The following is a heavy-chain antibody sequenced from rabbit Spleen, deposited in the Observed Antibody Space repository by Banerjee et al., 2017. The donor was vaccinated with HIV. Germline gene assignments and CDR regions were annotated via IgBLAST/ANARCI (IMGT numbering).Heavy chain of an antibody. V-gene: IGHV1S47*01. CDR2: MYPDYVYI. J-gene: IGHJ4*01. CDR3: AGGKSAGGEGFDL. D-gene: IGHD4-1*01. CDR1: GFSFSDYA. Sequence: QQELVESGGGLVQPGGSLTLTCKASGFSFSDYAIIWVRQTPEKGLEWIAFMYPDYVYIDYASWVNGRFTGSLDNAHNTVSLKMTSLTVADTAIYFCAGGKSAGGEGFDLWGPGTLVTVS.